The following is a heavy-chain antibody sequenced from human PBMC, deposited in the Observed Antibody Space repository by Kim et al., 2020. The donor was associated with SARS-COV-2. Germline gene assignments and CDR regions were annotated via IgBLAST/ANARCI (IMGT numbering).Heavy chain of an antibody. D-gene: IGHD3-16*01. J-gene: IGHJ5*02. V-gene: IGHV4-39*01. Sequence: SETLSLTCIVSGASITRNNYYWDWIRQAPGKGLEWIGSVYYSGNTFYNPSLESRLTISVDTSRNHFSLKLTSVTAADTAVYYCARQESYGWFDHWGQGALVTVSS. CDR2: VYYSGNT. CDR1: GASITRNNYY. CDR3: ARQESYGWFDH.